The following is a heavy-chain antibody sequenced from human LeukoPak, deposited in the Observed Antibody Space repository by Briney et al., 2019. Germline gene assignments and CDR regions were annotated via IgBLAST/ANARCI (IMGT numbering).Heavy chain of an antibody. Sequence: GGSLRLSCAASGFTFSSYAMHWVRQAPGKGLEWVAVISYDGSNKYYADSVKGRFTISRDNSKNTLYLQMNRLRAEDTAVYYCAKGSRGSCSRTYCYPFDYRGQGTLVTVSS. J-gene: IGHJ4*02. D-gene: IGHD2-2*01. V-gene: IGHV3-30*04. CDR3: AKGSRGSCSRTYCYPFDY. CDR1: GFTFSSYA. CDR2: ISYDGSNK.